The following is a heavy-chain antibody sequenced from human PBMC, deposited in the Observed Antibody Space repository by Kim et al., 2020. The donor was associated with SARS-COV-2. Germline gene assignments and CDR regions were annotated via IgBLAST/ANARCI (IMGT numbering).Heavy chain of an antibody. V-gene: IGHV1-3*01. CDR2: KT. Sequence: KTKYDQSVQGRATITRDTSPTTADMDLSSLTSEDTAIYYCARDMNPTVYDYWGQGTLVTVSS. CDR3: ARDMNPTVYDY. D-gene: IGHD4-4*01. J-gene: IGHJ4*02.